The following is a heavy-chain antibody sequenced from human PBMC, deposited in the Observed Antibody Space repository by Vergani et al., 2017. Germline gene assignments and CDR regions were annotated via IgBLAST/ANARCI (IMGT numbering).Heavy chain of an antibody. Sequence: QVQLVQSGAEVKKPGASVKVSCKASGYTFTSYYMHWVRQAPGQGLEWMGIINPSVGSTSYAQKFQGRVTMTRDTSTSTVYMELSSLRSEDTAVYYCARVKGYCSSTSCQRPFDYWGQGTLVTVSA. CDR1: GYTFTSYY. J-gene: IGHJ4*02. V-gene: IGHV1-46*03. CDR3: ARVKGYCSSTSCQRPFDY. D-gene: IGHD2-2*01. CDR2: INPSVGST.